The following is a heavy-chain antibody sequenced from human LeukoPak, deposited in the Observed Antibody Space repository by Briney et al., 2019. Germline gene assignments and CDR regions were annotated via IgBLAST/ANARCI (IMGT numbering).Heavy chain of an antibody. Sequence: SETLSLTCTVSGGSISSYYWSWIRQPPGKGLEWIGYMYYSGSTNYNPSLKGRVTISVDTSKKQFSLRLSSVTAADTAVYYCARTRAYCSSDNCYGSPGYYHYGMDVWGQGTTVTVSS. CDR2: MYYSGST. CDR3: ARTRAYCSSDNCYGSPGYYHYGMDV. D-gene: IGHD2-2*01. CDR1: GGSISSYY. J-gene: IGHJ6*02. V-gene: IGHV4-59*12.